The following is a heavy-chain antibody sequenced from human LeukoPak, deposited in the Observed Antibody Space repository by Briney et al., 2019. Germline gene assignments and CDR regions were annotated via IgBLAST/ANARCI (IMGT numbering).Heavy chain of an antibody. CDR3: ARYSSKQWRYNWFDP. D-gene: IGHD6-19*01. CDR1: GGSISSSSYY. V-gene: IGHV4-39*07. Sequence: SETLSLTCTVSGGSISSSSYYWGWIRQPPGKGLEWIGSIYYSGSTYYNPSLKSRVTISVDTSKNQFSLKLSSVTAADTAVYYCARYSSKQWRYNWFDPWGQGTLVTVSS. CDR2: IYYSGST. J-gene: IGHJ5*02.